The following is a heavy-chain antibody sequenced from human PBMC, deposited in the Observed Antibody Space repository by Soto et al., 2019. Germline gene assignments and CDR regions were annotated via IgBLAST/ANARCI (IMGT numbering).Heavy chain of an antibody. CDR2: INHSGST. V-gene: IGHV4-34*01. D-gene: IGHD5-12*01. CDR3: ARRPKDGYNSLNWFDP. CDR1: GGSFSGYY. J-gene: IGHJ5*02. Sequence: SETLSLTCAVYGGSFSGYYWSWIRQPPGKGLEWIGEINHSGSTNYNPSLKSRVTISVDTSKNQFSLKLSSVTAADTAVYYCARRPKDGYNSLNWFDPWGQGTLVTVSS.